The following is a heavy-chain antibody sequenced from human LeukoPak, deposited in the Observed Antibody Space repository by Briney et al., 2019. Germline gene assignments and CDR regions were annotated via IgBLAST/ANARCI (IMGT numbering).Heavy chain of an antibody. D-gene: IGHD3-10*01. CDR2: IYHSGST. J-gene: IGHJ5*02. CDR3: ARATRDYYYGSGSYYSGGKNWFDP. CDR1: GYSISSGYY. V-gene: IGHV4-38-2*02. Sequence: PSETLSLTCTVSGYSISSGYYWGWIRQPPGKGLEWIGSIYHSGSTYYNPSLKSRVTISVDTSKNQFSLKLSSVTAADTAVYYCARATRDYYYGSGSYYSGGKNWFDPWGQGTLVTVSS.